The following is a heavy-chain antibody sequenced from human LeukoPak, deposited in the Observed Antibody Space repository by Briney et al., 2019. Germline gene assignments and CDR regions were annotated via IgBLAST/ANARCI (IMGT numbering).Heavy chain of an antibody. CDR2: ISTGSSYI. V-gene: IGHV3-21*01. Sequence: PGGSLRLSCAASGFTFSHYSMNWVRQAPGKGLEWVSSISTGSSYIYYADSVKGRFTISRDNAKNSLYLQMNSLRAEDTAVYYCAKVPYSSGQVDYWGQGTLVTVSS. CDR1: GFTFSHYS. D-gene: IGHD6-19*01. CDR3: AKVPYSSGQVDY. J-gene: IGHJ4*02.